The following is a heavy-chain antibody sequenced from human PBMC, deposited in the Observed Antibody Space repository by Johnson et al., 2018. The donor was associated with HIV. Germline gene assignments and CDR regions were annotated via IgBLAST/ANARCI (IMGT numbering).Heavy chain of an antibody. CDR3: ATFGGGSFHAFDI. V-gene: IGHV3-20*04. D-gene: IGHD1-26*01. CDR1: GFTFDDYG. CDR2: INWSGGST. J-gene: IGHJ3*02. Sequence: VQLVESGGGVVRPGGSLRLSCAASGFTFDDYGMNWVRQVPGKGLEWVSGINWSGGSTGYADSMKGRFTISRDNARNSLNLQMNSLRAEDTALYFCATFGGGSFHAFDIWGQGTMVTVSS.